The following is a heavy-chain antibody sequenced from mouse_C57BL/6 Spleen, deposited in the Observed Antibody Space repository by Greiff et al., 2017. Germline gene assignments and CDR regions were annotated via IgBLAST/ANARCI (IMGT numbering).Heavy chain of an antibody. Sequence: DVQLQESGPGLVKPSQSLSLTCSVPGYSITSGYYWNWIRQFPGNKLEWMGYISYYGSNNYNPSLKNRISINRDTSKNQFFLKLNSVTTEDTATDYCARHYSNHFDYWGQGTTLTVSS. CDR1: GYSITSGYY. CDR2: ISYYGSN. J-gene: IGHJ2*01. V-gene: IGHV3-6*01. CDR3: ARHYSNHFDY. D-gene: IGHD2-5*01.